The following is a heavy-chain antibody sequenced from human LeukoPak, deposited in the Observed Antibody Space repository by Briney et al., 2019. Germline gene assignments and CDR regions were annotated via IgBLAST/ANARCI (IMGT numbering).Heavy chain of an antibody. D-gene: IGHD3-22*01. CDR2: IKQDGREK. CDR1: GGSISSSSYY. Sequence: PSETLSLTCTVSGGSISSSSYYWGWIRQPPGKGLEWVANIKQDGREKYYVDSVKGRFTISRDNAKNSLYLQMNSLRAEDTAVYYCAKDNPKVTMIVVAAARAFDIWGQGTMVTVSS. CDR3: AKDNPKVTMIVVAAARAFDI. J-gene: IGHJ3*02. V-gene: IGHV3-7*03.